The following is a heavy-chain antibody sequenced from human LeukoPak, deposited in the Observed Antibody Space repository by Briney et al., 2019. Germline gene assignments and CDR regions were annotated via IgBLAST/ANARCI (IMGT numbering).Heavy chain of an antibody. CDR1: GGSISSSTYY. D-gene: IGHD6-19*01. J-gene: IGHJ4*02. V-gene: IGHV4-39*01. Sequence: PSETLSLTCTVSGGSISSSTYYWGWIRQPPGKGLEWIGSIYYSGTTYYNPSLKSRVTISADTFKNQLSLKLSSVTAADTAVYYCAGGRSSVLGDWGQGTLVTASS. CDR3: AGGRSSVLGD. CDR2: IYYSGTT.